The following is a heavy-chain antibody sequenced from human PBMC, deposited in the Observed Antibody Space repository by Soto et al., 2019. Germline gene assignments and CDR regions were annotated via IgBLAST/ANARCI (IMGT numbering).Heavy chain of an antibody. V-gene: IGHV4-39*01. CDR2: IFYSGSS. J-gene: IGHJ5*02. CDR3: ARGHGGSGWYYTWFDP. CDR1: GGSISRSSSY. D-gene: IGHD6-19*01. Sequence: SETLSLTCTVSGGSISRSSSYWGWIRQPPGKGLEWIGNIFYSGSSYYNPSLKSRVIISVDTSKSQFSLKLSSVTAADTAVYYCARGHGGSGWYYTWFDPWGQETLVTVSS.